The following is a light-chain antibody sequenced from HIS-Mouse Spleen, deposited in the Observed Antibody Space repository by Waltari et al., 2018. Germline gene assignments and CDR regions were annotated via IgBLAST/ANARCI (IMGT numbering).Light chain of an antibody. CDR2: DVS. V-gene: IGLV2-14*03. Sequence: QSALTQPASVSGSPGQSITISCPGPSSDVGGYNYISWYQQHPGKAPKLMIYDVSNRPSGVSNRFSGSKSGKTASLTISGLQAEDEADYYCSSYTSSSIYVVFGGGTKLTVL. CDR1: SSDVGGYNY. J-gene: IGLJ2*01. CDR3: SSYTSSSIYVV.